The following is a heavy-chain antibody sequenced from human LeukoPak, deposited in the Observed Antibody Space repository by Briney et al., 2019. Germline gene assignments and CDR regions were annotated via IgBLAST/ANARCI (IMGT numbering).Heavy chain of an antibody. D-gene: IGHD3-9*01. J-gene: IGHJ4*02. V-gene: IGHV3-9*01. CDR1: GFTFDDYA. Sequence: GGSLRLSCAASGFTFDDYAMHWVRQAPGKGLEWVSGISWNSGSIGYADSVKGRFTISRDNAKNSLYLQMNSLRAEDTALYYCAKGSPVLLFDFPLYWGQGTLVTVSS. CDR2: ISWNSGSI. CDR3: AKGSPVLLFDFPLY.